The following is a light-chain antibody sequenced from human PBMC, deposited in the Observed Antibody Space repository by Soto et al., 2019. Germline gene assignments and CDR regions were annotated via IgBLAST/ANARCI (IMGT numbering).Light chain of an antibody. V-gene: IGKV1-39*01. CDR1: QTISTY. Sequence: DIQRTQSPSSLSASVGDIVTITSRASQTISTYFSGYQQMTGQDTKVLIYAASALEGGVPSTFTGSGSGTDFTLTISSLQPEDFANHYCQQSFDKPYSFGQGPKLDIK. J-gene: IGKJ2*03. CDR2: AAS. CDR3: QQSFDKPYS.